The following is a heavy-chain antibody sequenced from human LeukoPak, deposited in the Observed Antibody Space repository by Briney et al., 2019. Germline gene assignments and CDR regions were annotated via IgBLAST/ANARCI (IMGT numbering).Heavy chain of an antibody. V-gene: IGHV3-23*01. CDR2: ITDSGPGT. J-gene: IGHJ4*02. D-gene: IGHD6-19*01. Sequence: GGSLRLSCAASGFTFSTHAMSWVRQAPGKGLERVSAITDSGPGTFYADSMKGRFTISRDNSKNTLYLQMNSLRAEDTAVYFCAKRYTSGSYYFDYWGQGTLVTVSS. CDR1: GFTFSTHA. CDR3: AKRYTSGSYYFDY.